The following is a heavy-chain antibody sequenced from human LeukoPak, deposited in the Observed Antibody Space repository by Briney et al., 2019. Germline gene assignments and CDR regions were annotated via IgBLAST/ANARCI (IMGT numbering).Heavy chain of an antibody. J-gene: IGHJ4*02. V-gene: IGHV1-18*01. D-gene: IGHD3-16*01. CDR1: GYTFTSYG. CDR2: ISAYNGNT. CDR3: ARDLRANGVLTLLGY. Sequence: ASVKVSCKASGYTFTSYGISWVRQAPGQGLEWMGWISAYNGNTNYAQKLQGRVTMTTDTSTSTAYMELRSLRSDDTAVYYCARDLRANGVLTLLGYWAQGTLVTVSS.